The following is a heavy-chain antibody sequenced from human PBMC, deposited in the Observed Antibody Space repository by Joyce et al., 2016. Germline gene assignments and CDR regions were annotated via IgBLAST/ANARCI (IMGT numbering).Heavy chain of an antibody. D-gene: IGHD4-11*01. V-gene: IGHV1-69*02. CDR1: GGSFKKYT. CDR2: IIPMLKMT. J-gene: IGHJ6*02. CDR3: AGTFNYPHHDGMDV. Sequence: QVHLVQSGAEVKKSGSSVRVSCKASGGSFKKYTVSWVRQATGQVLAWNGRIIPMLKMTNYAQEFQGRVTITADTSTTTAYMQLTGLRFDDTAVYFCAGTFNYPHHDGMDVWGQGTTITVSS.